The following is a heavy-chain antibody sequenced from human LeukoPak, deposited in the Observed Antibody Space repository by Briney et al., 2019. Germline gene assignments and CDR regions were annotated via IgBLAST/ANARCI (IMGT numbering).Heavy chain of an antibody. V-gene: IGHV3-23*01. J-gene: IGHJ4*02. CDR2: LSGSGGTT. CDR1: GFTFSDYT. Sequence: GGSLRLSCAASGFTFSDYTIKWVRQAPGKGLEWVSGLSGSGGTTYYADSVKGRFTISRDNSKNTLYLQMNSLRAEDTAVYYCANRPSGTFDYWGQGTLVTVSP. D-gene: IGHD3-3*01. CDR3: ANRPSGTFDY.